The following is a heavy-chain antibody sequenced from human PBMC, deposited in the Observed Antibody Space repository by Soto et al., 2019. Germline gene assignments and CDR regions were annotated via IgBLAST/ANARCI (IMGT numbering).Heavy chain of an antibody. CDR3: ASSLGGGHWDY. CDR1: GFTVSNYD. Sequence: EVQLVESGGGVVQPGGSLRLSCAASGFTVSNYDMVWVRQAPGKGLEWVSFITSNTRTINYVDAVKGRFTISRDNAKNSLKLQMNSLRDEGTAVYYCASSLGGGHWDYWGPGTLVTVSS. J-gene: IGHJ4*02. V-gene: IGHV3-48*02. CDR2: ITSNTRTI. D-gene: IGHD3-16*01.